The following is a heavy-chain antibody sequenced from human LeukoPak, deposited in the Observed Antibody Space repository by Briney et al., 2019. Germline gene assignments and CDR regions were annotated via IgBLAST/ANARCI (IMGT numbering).Heavy chain of an antibody. V-gene: IGHV3-9*01. Sequence: AGGSLRLSCAASGFTFDDYGMSWVRQAPGKGLEWVSGISWNSGSIGYADSVKGRFTISRDNAKNSLYLQMNSLRAEDTAVYYCAKAPWDYSNKLDYFDYWGQGTLVTVYS. D-gene: IGHD4-11*01. CDR3: AKAPWDYSNKLDYFDY. CDR1: GFTFDDYG. CDR2: ISWNSGSI. J-gene: IGHJ4*02.